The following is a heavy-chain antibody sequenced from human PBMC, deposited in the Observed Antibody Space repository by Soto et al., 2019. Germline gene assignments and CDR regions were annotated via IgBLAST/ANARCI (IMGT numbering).Heavy chain of an antibody. CDR3: ARIKGRIGYCSSTSCQRYNWFDP. J-gene: IGHJ5*02. D-gene: IGHD2-2*01. V-gene: IGHV2-26*01. Sequence: SGPTLVNPTETLTLTCTVSGFSLSNARMGVSWIRQPPGKALEWLAHIFSNDEKSYSTSLKSRLTISKDTSKSQVVLTMTNMDPVDTATYYCARIKGRIGYCSSTSCQRYNWFDPWGQGTLVTVSS. CDR1: GFSLSNARMG. CDR2: IFSNDEK.